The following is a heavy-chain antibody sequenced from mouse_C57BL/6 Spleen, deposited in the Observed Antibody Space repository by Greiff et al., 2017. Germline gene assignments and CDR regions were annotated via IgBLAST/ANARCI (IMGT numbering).Heavy chain of an antibody. J-gene: IGHJ3*01. CDR3: ARHGDSSWFAY. Sequence: EVKLVESGGDLVKPGGSLKLSCAASGFTFSSYGMSWVRQTPDKRLEWVATISSGGSYTYYPDSVKGRFTISRDNAKNTLYLQMSSLKSEDTAMYYCARHGDSSWFAYRGQVTLVTVSA. CDR1: GFTFSSYG. CDR2: ISSGGSYT. V-gene: IGHV5-6*01.